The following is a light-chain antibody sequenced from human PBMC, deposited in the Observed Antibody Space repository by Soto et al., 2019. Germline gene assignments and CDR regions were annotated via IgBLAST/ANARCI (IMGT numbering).Light chain of an antibody. CDR3: QTWGTGPV. V-gene: IGLV4-69*01. CDR1: SGHSSYA. J-gene: IGLJ2*01. CDR2: LKSDGGH. Sequence: QSVLTQSPSASASLGASVKLTCTLSSGHSSYAIAWHQQQPEKGPRFLMKLKSDGGHSKGDGIPDRFSGSSSGAERYLIISSLQSEDEADYYCQTWGTGPVFGGGTKLTVL.